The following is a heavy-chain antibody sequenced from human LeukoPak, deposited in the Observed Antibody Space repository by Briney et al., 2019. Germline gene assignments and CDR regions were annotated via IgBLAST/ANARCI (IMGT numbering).Heavy chain of an antibody. CDR1: GGSISSYH. CDR2: IYTSGST. CDR3: ARGLYYDYVWGSYRYYWFDR. D-gene: IGHD3-16*02. J-gene: IGHJ5*02. Sequence: SETLSLTCTVSGGSISSYHWSWVRQPAGKGLEWIGRIYTSGSTNYNPSPTSRVTMSVDTSKNQFTLKLSSVSAADTAVYYCARGLYYDYVWGSYRYYWFDRGGQGTLVTVSS. V-gene: IGHV4-4*07.